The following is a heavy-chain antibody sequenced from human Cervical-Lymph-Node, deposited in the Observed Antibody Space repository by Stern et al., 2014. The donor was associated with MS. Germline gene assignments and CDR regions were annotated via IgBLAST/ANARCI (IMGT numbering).Heavy chain of an antibody. CDR1: GGSISTHY. CDR2: ISHSGDT. Sequence: MQLVESGPGLVKPSETLSLTCAVSGGSISTHYWGWIRQPPGKGLEWIGLISHSGDTKYNPSLKSRVTISLDTSKNHIPLKGISVTAADTAVYYCARLSTAVEFWGQGTLVSVSS. J-gene: IGHJ4*02. CDR3: ARLSTAVEF. V-gene: IGHV4-59*08.